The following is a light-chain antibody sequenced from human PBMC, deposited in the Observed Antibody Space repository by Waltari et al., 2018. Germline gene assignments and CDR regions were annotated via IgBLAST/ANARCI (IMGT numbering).Light chain of an antibody. CDR3: GTWDSSLTIVV. CDR2: GDN. Sequence: QAVLTQPPSVSAAPGQRVTISCSADGSDIINNYVSWYQQLPGTAPKPLIYGDNNRASGIPDRFSASRSGTSSTLGITGLQTGDEADYFCGTWDSSLTIVVFGGGTKLTVL. CDR1: GSDIINNY. J-gene: IGLJ2*01. V-gene: IGLV1-51*01.